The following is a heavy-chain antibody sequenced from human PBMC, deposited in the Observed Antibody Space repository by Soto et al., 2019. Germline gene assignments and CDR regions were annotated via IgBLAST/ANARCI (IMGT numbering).Heavy chain of an antibody. V-gene: IGHV1-69*13. CDR3: ARDVPLNYYDGTFSYYAMVV. CDR2: IIPFFKAA. Sequence: SVKVSCKASGGTFSSHAISWVRQAPGQGLEWMGGIIPFFKAANYAQKFQGRVTITADDSTSTAYMDLYSLRSEDTAVYYCARDVPLNYYDGTFSYYAMVVWGQGTTVTVSS. J-gene: IGHJ6*02. CDR1: GGTFSSHA. D-gene: IGHD3-16*01.